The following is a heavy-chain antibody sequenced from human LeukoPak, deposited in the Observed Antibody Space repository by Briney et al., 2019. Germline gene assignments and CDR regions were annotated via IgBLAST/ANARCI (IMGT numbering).Heavy chain of an antibody. CDR2: IRSKTHGETI. CDR3: ATEVIIAVTGNDY. Sequence: GGSLRLSCAASGFTFSNVWMNWVRQAPGKGREWVGRIRSKTHGETIDYAAPVRGRFTISRDDSKNTLYLQLNSLKTEDTAVYYCATEVIIAVTGNDYWGQESLVPVST. J-gene: IGHJ4*02. CDR1: GFTFSNVW. D-gene: IGHD6-19*01. V-gene: IGHV3-15*07.